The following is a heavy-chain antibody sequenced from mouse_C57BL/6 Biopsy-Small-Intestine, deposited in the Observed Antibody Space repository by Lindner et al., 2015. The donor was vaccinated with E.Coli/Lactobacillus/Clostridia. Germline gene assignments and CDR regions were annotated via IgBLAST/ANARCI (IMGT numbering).Heavy chain of an antibody. D-gene: IGHD2-2*01. V-gene: IGHV1-42*01. CDR1: GYSFTGYY. J-gene: IGHJ4*01. CDR2: INPSTGGT. CDR3: ARSGGYYNALDY. Sequence: VQLQESGPELVKPGASVKISCKASGYSFTGYYMNWVKQSPEKSLEWIGEINPSTGGTTYNQKFKAKATLTVDTSSSTAYMQLKSLTSEDSAVYYCARSGGYYNALDYWGQGTSVTVSS.